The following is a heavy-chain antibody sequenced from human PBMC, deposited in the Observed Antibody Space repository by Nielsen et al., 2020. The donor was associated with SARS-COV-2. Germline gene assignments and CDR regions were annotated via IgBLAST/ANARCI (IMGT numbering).Heavy chain of an antibody. Sequence: SETLSLTCTVSGGSISSYYWSWIRQPPGKGLEWIGYIYYSGSTYYNPSLKSRVTISVDTSKNQFSLKLSSVTAADTAVYYCARLVATTLRYFDWVAYFDYWGQGTLVTVSS. J-gene: IGHJ4*02. D-gene: IGHD3-9*01. CDR3: ARLVATTLRYFDWVAYFDY. V-gene: IGHV4-59*04. CDR1: GGSISSYY. CDR2: IYYSGST.